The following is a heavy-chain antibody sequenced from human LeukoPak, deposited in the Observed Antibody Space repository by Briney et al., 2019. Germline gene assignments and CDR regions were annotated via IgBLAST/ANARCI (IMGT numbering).Heavy chain of an antibody. CDR3: AKGASYFDY. CDR1: GFPFSSYA. V-gene: IGHV3-23*01. Sequence: GGSLRLSCAASGFPFSSYAMSWVRQAPGKGLEWVSPITNSSGTTYYADSVKGRFTISRDNSKNTLYLQMNSLRAEDTAVYYCAKGASYFDYWGQGTLVTVSS. CDR2: ITNSSGTT. J-gene: IGHJ4*02.